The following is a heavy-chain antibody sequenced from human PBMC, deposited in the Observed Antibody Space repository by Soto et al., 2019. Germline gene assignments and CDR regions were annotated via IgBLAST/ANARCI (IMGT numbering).Heavy chain of an antibody. CDR3: AREKQQLVPYYYYYGMDV. CDR2: IYYSGST. Sequence: SETLSLTCTVSGGSISSSSYYWGWIRQPPGKGLEWIGSIYYSGSTYYNPSLKSRVTISVDTSKNQFSLKLSSVTAADTAVYYCAREKQQLVPYYYYYGMDVWGQGTTVT. CDR1: GGSISSSSYY. V-gene: IGHV4-39*02. D-gene: IGHD6-13*01. J-gene: IGHJ6*02.